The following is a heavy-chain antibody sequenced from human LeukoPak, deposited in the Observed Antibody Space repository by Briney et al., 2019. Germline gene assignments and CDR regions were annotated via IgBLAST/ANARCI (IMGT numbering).Heavy chain of an antibody. D-gene: IGHD1-14*01. CDR1: GYTFTTYD. CDR3: ARGQPLTLRYYYYGMDV. Sequence: GASVKVSCTASGYTFTTYDINWVRQATGQGLEWMGWMNPNSGNTGYTLKFQGRVTMTRNTSISTAYMELSSLRSEDTAVYYCARGQPLTLRYYYYGMDVWGQGTTVTVSS. CDR2: MNPNSGNT. V-gene: IGHV1-8*01. J-gene: IGHJ6*02.